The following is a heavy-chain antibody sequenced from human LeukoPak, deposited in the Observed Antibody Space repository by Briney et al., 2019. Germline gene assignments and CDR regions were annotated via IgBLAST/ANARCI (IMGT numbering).Heavy chain of an antibody. Sequence: SVKVSCKASGYIFTSYGISWVRQAPGQGLEWMGGIIPIFGTANYAQKFQGRVTITADKSTSTAYMELSSLRSEDTAVYYCATLVSYDSSGYSRFYYFDYWGQGTLVTVSS. D-gene: IGHD3-22*01. J-gene: IGHJ4*02. V-gene: IGHV1-69*06. CDR2: IIPIFGTA. CDR1: GYIFTSYG. CDR3: ATLVSYDSSGYSRFYYFDY.